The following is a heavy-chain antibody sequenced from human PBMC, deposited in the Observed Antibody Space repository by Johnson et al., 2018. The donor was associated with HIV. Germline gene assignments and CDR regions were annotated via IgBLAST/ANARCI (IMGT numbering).Heavy chain of an antibody. CDR2: IRYDGSNK. J-gene: IGHJ3*02. CDR3: ARDDYGGLDAFDI. CDR1: GFTFSTYG. D-gene: IGHD4-23*01. V-gene: IGHV3-30*02. Sequence: QVQLVESGGGVVQPGGSLRLSCAASGFTFSTYGIHWVRQAPGKGLEWVAFIRYDGSNKYYADSVKGRFTISRDNSKNTLYLQMNSLRAEDTAVYYCARDDYGGLDAFDIWGQGTMVTVSS.